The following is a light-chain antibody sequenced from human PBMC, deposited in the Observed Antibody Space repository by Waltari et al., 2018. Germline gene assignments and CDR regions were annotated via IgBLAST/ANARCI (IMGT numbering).Light chain of an antibody. Sequence: SGSPGQSITISCTGTSSDVGNYNLVSWYQQHPDKAPKLMIYGVSKRPSGVSNRFSGSKSGNTASLTISGLQAEDEADYYCCSYAGTSYVFGTGTKVTVL. CDR1: SSDVGNYNL. V-gene: IGLV2-23*02. CDR2: GVS. J-gene: IGLJ1*01. CDR3: CSYAGTSYV.